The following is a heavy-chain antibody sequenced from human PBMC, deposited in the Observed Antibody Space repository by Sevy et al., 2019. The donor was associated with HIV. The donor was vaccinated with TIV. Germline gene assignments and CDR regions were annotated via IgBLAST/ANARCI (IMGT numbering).Heavy chain of an antibody. J-gene: IGHJ6*02. Sequence: GGSLRLSCVASGFTFSNFWMSWVRQAPGKGLEWVANIKRDGSEKYYVASVKGRFTFSRENAKTSLYLQMNSLRVEDTAVYYCARDCNSASCLWGMDVWGQGTMVTVSS. D-gene: IGHD1-26*01. CDR3: ARDCNSASCLWGMDV. CDR1: GFTFSNFW. CDR2: IKRDGSEK. V-gene: IGHV3-7*03.